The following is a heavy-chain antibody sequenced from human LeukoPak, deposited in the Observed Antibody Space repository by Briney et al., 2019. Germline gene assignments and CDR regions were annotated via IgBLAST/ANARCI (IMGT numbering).Heavy chain of an antibody. CDR2: ISSNGGST. D-gene: IGHD3-22*01. J-gene: IGHJ4*02. V-gene: IGHV3-64*01. CDR3: ARGGWSSGYYSSTYFDY. CDR1: GFTFSSYA. Sequence: PGGSLRLSYAASGFTFSSYAMHWVRQAPGKGLEYVSAISSNGGSTYYANSVKGRFTISRDNSKNTLYLQMGSLRAEDMAVYYCARGGWSSGYYSSTYFDYWGQGTLVTVSS.